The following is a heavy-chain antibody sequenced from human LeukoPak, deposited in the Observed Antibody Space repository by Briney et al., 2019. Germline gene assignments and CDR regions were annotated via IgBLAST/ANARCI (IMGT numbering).Heavy chain of an antibody. D-gene: IGHD4-17*01. Sequence: GVLRIPCSAPGFTLFSFCIGRVRHAPGEGVGGVSAISGSGGSTYYADSVKGRFTISRDNSKNTLYLQMNSLRAEDTAVYYCAIPGRTETTGSYWGQGTLVTVSS. J-gene: IGHJ4*02. CDR2: ISGSGGST. V-gene: IGHV3-23*01. CDR1: GFTLFSFC. CDR3: AIPGRTETTGSY.